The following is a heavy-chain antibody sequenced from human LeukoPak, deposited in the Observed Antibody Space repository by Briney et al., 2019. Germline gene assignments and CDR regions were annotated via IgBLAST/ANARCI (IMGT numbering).Heavy chain of an antibody. CDR3: ARDGEGIYGDYAPKPFDY. CDR1: GFTFSSHG. D-gene: IGHD4-17*01. J-gene: IGHJ4*02. CDR2: IIPSGHTT. Sequence: GGTLRLSCAASGFTFSSHGMNWVRQAPGKGLEWVSGIIPSGHTTYYADSVRGRFTISRDNSRNTLYLQMNSLRAEDTAVYYCARDGEGIYGDYAPKPFDYWGQGTLVTVSS. V-gene: IGHV3-23*01.